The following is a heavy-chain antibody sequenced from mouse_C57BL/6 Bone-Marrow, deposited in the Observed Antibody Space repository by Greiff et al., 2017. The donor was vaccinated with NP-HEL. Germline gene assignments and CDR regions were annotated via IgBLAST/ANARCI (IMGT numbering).Heavy chain of an antibody. V-gene: IGHV6-3*01. CDR2: IRLKSDNYAS. Sequence: EVMLVESGGGLVQPGGSMKLSCVASGFTFSNYWMNWVRQSPEKGLEWVAQIRLKSDNYASHYAESVKGRFTISRDDSKSSVYLQLNNFRADDPRSYYCTGPLTTVVAPYWYFDVWGTGTTVTVSS. CDR3: TGPLTTVVAPYWYFDV. D-gene: IGHD1-1*01. CDR1: GFTFSNYW. J-gene: IGHJ1*03.